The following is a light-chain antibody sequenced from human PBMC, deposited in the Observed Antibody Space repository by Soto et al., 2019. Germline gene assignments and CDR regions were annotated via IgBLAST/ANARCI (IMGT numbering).Light chain of an antibody. CDR3: SSYTSSSTS. Sequence: QSVLTQPASVSGSPGQSITISCTGTSSDVGGYNYVSWYQQHPSKAPKLMNYDVSNRPSGVSNRFSGSKSGNTASLSISWLQAEDEADYYCSSYTSSSTSFGTGTKVTVL. J-gene: IGLJ1*01. V-gene: IGLV2-14*01. CDR2: DVS. CDR1: SSDVGGYNY.